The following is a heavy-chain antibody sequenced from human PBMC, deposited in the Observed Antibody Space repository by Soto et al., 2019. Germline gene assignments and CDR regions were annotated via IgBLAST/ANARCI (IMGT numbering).Heavy chain of an antibody. Sequence: SETLSLTCTVSGGSISSYYWSWIRQPQGKGLEWIGYIYYSGSTNYNPSLKSRVTMSLDTSKNQFSLNLISVTAADTAVYYCARVSFYYDSSGNPSAPNFDYWGLGTLVTVSS. V-gene: IGHV4-59*01. CDR1: GGSISSYY. CDR2: IYYSGST. D-gene: IGHD3-22*01. J-gene: IGHJ4*02. CDR3: ARVSFYYDSSGNPSAPNFDY.